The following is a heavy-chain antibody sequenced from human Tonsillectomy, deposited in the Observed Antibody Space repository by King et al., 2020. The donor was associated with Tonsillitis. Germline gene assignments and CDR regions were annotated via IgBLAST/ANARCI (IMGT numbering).Heavy chain of an antibody. CDR3: ARHSYYDSSDYLAFDY. D-gene: IGHD3-22*01. Sequence: VQLVESGAEVKKPGESLRISCKGSGYSFTNHWISWVRQMPGKGLEWMGKIDPSDSYTNYSPSFQGHVTIPADKSISTAYLHWSSLKASDTAMYYCARHSYYDSSDYLAFDYWGQGTLDTVSS. V-gene: IGHV5-10-1*03. J-gene: IGHJ4*02. CDR1: GYSFTNHW. CDR2: IDPSDSYT.